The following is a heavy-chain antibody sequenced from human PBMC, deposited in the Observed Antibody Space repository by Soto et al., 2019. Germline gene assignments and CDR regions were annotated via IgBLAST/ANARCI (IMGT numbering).Heavy chain of an antibody. J-gene: IGHJ6*02. CDR1: GYTFTSYD. D-gene: IGHD3-3*01. CDR2: MNPNSGNT. Sequence: QVQLVQSGAEVKKPGASVKVSCKASGYTFTSYDINWVRQATGQGLEWMGWMNPNSGNTGYAQKFQGRVTMTRNTSISTAYMELSSLRSEDTAVYYCARGSSTIFGVVLSAGGMDVWGQGTTVTVSS. V-gene: IGHV1-8*01. CDR3: ARGSSTIFGVVLSAGGMDV.